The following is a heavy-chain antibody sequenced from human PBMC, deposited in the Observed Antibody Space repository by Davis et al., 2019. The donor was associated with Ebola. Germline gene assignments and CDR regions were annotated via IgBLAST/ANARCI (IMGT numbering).Heavy chain of an antibody. CDR2: INHSGST. J-gene: IGHJ6*02. V-gene: IGHV4-34*01. CDR1: GGSFSGYH. CDR3: ARVAFPHRYYGMDV. Sequence: SETLSLTCAVYGGSFSGYHWSWIRQPPGKGLEWIGEINHSGSTNYNPSLKSRVTISVDTSKNQFSLKLSSVTAADTAVYYCARVAFPHRYYGMDVWGQGTTVTVSS.